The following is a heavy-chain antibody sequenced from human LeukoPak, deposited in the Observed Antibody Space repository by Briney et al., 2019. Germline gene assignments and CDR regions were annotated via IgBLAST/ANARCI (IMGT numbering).Heavy chain of an antibody. J-gene: IGHJ4*02. V-gene: IGHV4-59*01. CDR1: GGSISSYY. CDR2: IYYSGST. Sequence: SETLFLTCTVSGGSISSYYWSWIRQPPGKGLEWIGYIYYSGSTNYNPSLKSRVTISVDTSKNQFSLKLSSVTAADTAVYYCGGGYVSGAVDYWGQGTLVTVSS. CDR3: GGGYVSGAVDY. D-gene: IGHD5-12*01.